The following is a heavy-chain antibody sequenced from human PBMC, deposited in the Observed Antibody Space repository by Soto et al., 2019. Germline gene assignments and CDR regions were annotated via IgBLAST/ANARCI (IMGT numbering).Heavy chain of an antibody. J-gene: IGHJ6*02. CDR1: GYTFTSYY. V-gene: IGHV1-46*01. D-gene: IGHD2-2*01. CDR2: INPSGGST. Sequence: QVQLVQSGAEVKKPGASVKVSCKASGYTFTSYYMHWVRQAPGQGLEWMGIINPSGGSTSYAQKFQGRVTMTRDTSSSTVYMELSSLRSEDTAVYYCARERTSWRQGMDVWGQGTTVTVSS. CDR3: ARERTSWRQGMDV.